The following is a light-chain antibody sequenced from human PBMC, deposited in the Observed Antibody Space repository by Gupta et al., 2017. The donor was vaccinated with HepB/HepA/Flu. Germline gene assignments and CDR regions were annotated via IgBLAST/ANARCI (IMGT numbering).Light chain of an antibody. CDR2: DVS. Sequence: EIVLTQSRAPLTQSQGERATISCRASQTMSSYLDWYQQKPGPAPRLIMYDVSKWDTGIPSRFSGSGSGTDFTLTISSLEPEDFGLYFCQQRSNSSITFGQGTRLEI. V-gene: IGKV3-11*01. J-gene: IGKJ5*01. CDR1: QTMSSY. CDR3: QQRSNSSIT.